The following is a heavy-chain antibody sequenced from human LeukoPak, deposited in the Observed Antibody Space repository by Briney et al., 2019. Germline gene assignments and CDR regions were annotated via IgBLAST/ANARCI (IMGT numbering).Heavy chain of an antibody. J-gene: IGHJ5*02. D-gene: IGHD3-3*01. CDR1: GLTFSSHW. V-gene: IGHV3-74*01. Sequence: GGSLRLSCAASGLTFSSHWMHWVRQAPGKGLVWVSRITNDGSSTTYADSVKGRFTISRDNPKNTLYLQMNSLRAEDTAVYYCARDYGRLEWLYNWFDPWGQGTLVTVSS. CDR3: ARDYGRLEWLYNWFDP. CDR2: ITNDGSST.